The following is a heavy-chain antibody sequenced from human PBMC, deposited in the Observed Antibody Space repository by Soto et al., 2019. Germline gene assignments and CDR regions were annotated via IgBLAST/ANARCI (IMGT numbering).Heavy chain of an antibody. CDR1: GGSISSYY. Sequence: SETLSLTCTVSGGSISSYYWSWIRQPPGKGLEWIGYIYYSGSTNYNPSPKSRVTISVDTSKNQFSLKLSSVTAADTAVYYCARGQRYSSGWYPFLVYWGQGTLVTVSS. V-gene: IGHV4-59*01. J-gene: IGHJ4*02. CDR2: IYYSGST. D-gene: IGHD6-19*01. CDR3: ARGQRYSSGWYPFLVY.